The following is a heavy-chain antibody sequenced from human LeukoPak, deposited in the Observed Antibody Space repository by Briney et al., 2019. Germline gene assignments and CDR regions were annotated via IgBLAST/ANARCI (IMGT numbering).Heavy chain of an antibody. CDR1: GFTFDDYG. J-gene: IGHJ4*02. Sequence: TGGSLRLSCAASGFTFDDYGMSWVRQAPGKGLEWVSGINWNGGSTYYADSVKGRFTISRDNSKNTLYLQMNSLRAEDTAVYYCARAMTGDYFDYWGQGTLVTVSS. CDR3: ARAMTGDYFDY. V-gene: IGHV3-20*04. CDR2: INWNGGST. D-gene: IGHD3-10*01.